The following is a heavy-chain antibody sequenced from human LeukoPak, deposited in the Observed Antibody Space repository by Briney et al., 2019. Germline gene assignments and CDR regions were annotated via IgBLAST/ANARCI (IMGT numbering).Heavy chain of an antibody. D-gene: IGHD3-10*01. CDR3: AKAATYFYGSVTYDWFES. CDR2: IESNGLT. V-gene: IGHV3-74*01. J-gene: IGHJ5*01. CDR1: GFTFSSYW. Sequence: PGGSLKLSCEASGFTFSSYWMHWVRQIPGKGLMWVSRIESNGLTLYADSVRDRLTISRDNGKNTIYLQMNSLRVDDTAIYYCAKAATYFYGSVTYDWFESWGQGTLVTVSS.